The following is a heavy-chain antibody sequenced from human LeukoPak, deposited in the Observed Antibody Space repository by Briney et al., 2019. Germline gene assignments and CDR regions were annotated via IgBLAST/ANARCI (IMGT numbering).Heavy chain of an antibody. CDR3: ASGPGAAAALFDY. CDR2: INPNSGGT. V-gene: IGHV1-2*04. D-gene: IGHD6-13*01. J-gene: IGHJ4*02. Sequence: ASVKVSCKASGYTFTGYYMHWVRQAPGQGLEWMGWINPNSGGTNYAQKFQGWVTMTRDTSISTAYMELSRRRSDDTAVYYCASGPGAAAALFDYWGQGTLVTVSS. CDR1: GYTFTGYY.